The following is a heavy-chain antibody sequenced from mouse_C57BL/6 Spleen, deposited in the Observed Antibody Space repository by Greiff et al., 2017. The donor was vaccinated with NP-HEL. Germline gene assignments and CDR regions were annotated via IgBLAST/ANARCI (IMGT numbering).Heavy chain of an antibody. CDR1: GFSLTSYG. CDR3: ARTTVVDTDYAMDY. CDR2: IWSDGST. J-gene: IGHJ4*01. D-gene: IGHD1-1*01. V-gene: IGHV2-6*03. Sequence: VQLVESGPGLVAPSQSLSITCTVSGFSLTSYGVHWVRQPPGKGLEWLVVIWSDGSTTYNSALKSRLSISKDNSKSQVFLKMNSLQTDDTAMYYWARTTVVDTDYAMDYWGQGTSVTVSS.